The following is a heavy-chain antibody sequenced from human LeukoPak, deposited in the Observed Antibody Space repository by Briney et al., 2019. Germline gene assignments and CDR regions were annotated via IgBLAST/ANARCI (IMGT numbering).Heavy chain of an antibody. CDR2: ICVDSTYI. J-gene: IGHJ4*02. D-gene: IGHD1-1*01. CDR3: ARVSGRLERQSDLAY. CDR1: GSTFASYS. V-gene: IGHV3-21*01. Sequence: GGSLRLSCAASGSTFASYSMNWVRHAPGKGLEWVSSICVDSTYIYNAGSVKGRFTISRDNAQATLYLQMISLRADDTAVYYCARVSGRLERQSDLAYWGQGTLVIVS.